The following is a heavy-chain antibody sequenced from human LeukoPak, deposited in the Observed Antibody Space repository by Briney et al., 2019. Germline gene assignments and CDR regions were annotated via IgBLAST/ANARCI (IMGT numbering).Heavy chain of an antibody. Sequence: PSETLSLTCAVYGWSFNDYYWNWVRQPSGKGLEWIGEINARGDTNYNPSLKSRVTISVDSSKNQFSLTLTSMIAADTATYYCARGQVPAARGYNWFDPWGQGTLVTVSS. D-gene: IGHD2-2*01. CDR1: GWSFNDYY. J-gene: IGHJ5*02. CDR3: ARGQVPAARGYNWFDP. V-gene: IGHV4-34*01. CDR2: INARGDT.